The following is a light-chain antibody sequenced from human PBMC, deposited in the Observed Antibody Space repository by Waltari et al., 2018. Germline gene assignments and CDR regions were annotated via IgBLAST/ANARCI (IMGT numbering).Light chain of an antibody. J-gene: IGKJ2*01. Sequence: PGERATLSCRASQRVSSYLAWYQQKPGQAPRLLIYDASNRATGIPARFSGSGSGTDFTLTISSLEPEDFAVYYCQQRSNWPVFGQGTKLEIK. V-gene: IGKV3-11*01. CDR3: QQRSNWPV. CDR2: DAS. CDR1: QRVSSY.